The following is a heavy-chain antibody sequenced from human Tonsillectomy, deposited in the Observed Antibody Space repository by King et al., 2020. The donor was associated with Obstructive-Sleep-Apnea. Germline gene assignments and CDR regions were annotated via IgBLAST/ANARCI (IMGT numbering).Heavy chain of an antibody. J-gene: IGHJ4*02. CDR2: IYTSGST. CDR1: GGSISSYY. Sequence: VQLQESGPGLVKPSETLSLTCTVSGGSISSYYWSWIRQPAGKGLEWIGCIYTSGSTNYNPSPKSRVTMSVATSTNQFSLKLSSVTAADTAVYYCARVHWDGGFDYWGQGTLVTVSS. V-gene: IGHV4-4*07. CDR3: ARVHWDGGFDY. D-gene: IGHD3-16*01.